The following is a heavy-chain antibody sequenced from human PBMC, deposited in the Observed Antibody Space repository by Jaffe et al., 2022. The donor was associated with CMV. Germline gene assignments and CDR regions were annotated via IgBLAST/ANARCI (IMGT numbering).Heavy chain of an antibody. D-gene: IGHD6-6*01. Sequence: QVQLVQSGAEVKKPGSSVKVSCKASGGTFSSYAISWVRQAPGQGLEWMGRIIPILGIANYAQKFQGRVTITADKSTSTAYMELSSLRSEDTAVYYCATCFYNGRPRPTAARQGWYFDLWGRGTLVTVSS. V-gene: IGHV1-69*09. J-gene: IGHJ2*01. CDR1: GGTFSSYA. CDR3: ATCFYNGRPRPTAARQGWYFDL. CDR2: IIPILGIA.